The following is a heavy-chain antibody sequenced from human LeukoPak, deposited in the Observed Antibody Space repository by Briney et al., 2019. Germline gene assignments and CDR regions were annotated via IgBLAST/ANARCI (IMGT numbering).Heavy chain of an antibody. Sequence: GGSLRLSCAASGFIFNSYGMNWVRQAPGKGLEWLSYITADSQTIYYADSAKGRFTISRDNAVNSLYLQMDSLRAEDTALYYCAKTGHYYDFDYWGQGALVAVSS. CDR1: GFIFNSYG. V-gene: IGHV3-48*01. CDR2: ITADSQTI. J-gene: IGHJ4*02. D-gene: IGHD3-16*01. CDR3: AKTGHYYDFDY.